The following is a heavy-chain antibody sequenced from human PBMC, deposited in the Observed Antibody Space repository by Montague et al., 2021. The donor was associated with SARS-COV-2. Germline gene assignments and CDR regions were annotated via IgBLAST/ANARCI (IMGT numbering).Heavy chain of an antibody. Sequence: TLSLTCTVSGGSISSGSYYWSWIRQPVGKGLEWIGRIYTSGSTNYNPSLKSRVTISVDTSKNQFSLKLSSVTAADTAVYYCARDLAPYYGSGSYYNPIDAFDIWGQGTMVTVSS. CDR2: IYTSGST. CDR1: GGSISSGSYY. CDR3: ARDLAPYYGSGSYYNPIDAFDI. D-gene: IGHD3-10*01. V-gene: IGHV4-61*02. J-gene: IGHJ3*02.